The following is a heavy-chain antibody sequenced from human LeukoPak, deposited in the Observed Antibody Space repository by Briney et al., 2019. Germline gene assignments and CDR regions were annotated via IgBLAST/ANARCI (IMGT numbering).Heavy chain of an antibody. J-gene: IGHJ4*02. CDR2: ISDSGSSK. CDR3: VREGYYDSSGYLGVFDY. V-gene: IGHV3-48*03. D-gene: IGHD3-22*01. CDR1: RFTFSSYE. Sequence: GGSLRLSCAASRFTFSSYEMNWVRQAPGKGLEWVSYISDSGSSKYYADSVKGRFTISRDNAKKSMYLQMNSLRAEDTAVYYCVREGYYDSSGYLGVFDYWGQGTLVTVSS.